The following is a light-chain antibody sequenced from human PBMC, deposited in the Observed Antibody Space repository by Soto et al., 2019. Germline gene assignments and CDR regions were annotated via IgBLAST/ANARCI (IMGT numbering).Light chain of an antibody. CDR2: GNS. J-gene: IGLJ2*01. CDR3: QSYDSSLSGPV. V-gene: IGLV1-40*01. Sequence: QPVLTQPPSVSGAPGQRVTISCTGSSSNIGAGYDVHWYQQLPGTAPKLLIYGNSNRPSGVPDRFSGSKSGTSASLDITGLQAEDEADYYCQSYDSSLSGPVFGGGTMLTVL. CDR1: SSNIGAGYD.